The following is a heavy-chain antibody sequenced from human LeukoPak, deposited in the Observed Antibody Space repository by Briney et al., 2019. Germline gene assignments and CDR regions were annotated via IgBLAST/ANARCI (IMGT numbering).Heavy chain of an antibody. CDR3: ARESGYYLGSSAFDI. Sequence: TGGSLRLSCAASGFTFSDYYMSWIRQAPGKGLEWVSIISGSGDTTYYADSVKGRFTISRDNAKNSLYLQMNSLRAEDTAVYYCARESGYYLGSSAFDIWGQGTMVTVSS. V-gene: IGHV3-11*04. CDR2: ISGSGDTT. D-gene: IGHD3-22*01. J-gene: IGHJ3*02. CDR1: GFTFSDYY.